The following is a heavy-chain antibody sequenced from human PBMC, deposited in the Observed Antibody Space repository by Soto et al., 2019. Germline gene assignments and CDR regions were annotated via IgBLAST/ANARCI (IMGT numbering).Heavy chain of an antibody. CDR2: INHSGST. V-gene: IGHV4-34*01. CDR3: AREYNIAAAGIAEYFQH. CDR1: GGSFSGYY. D-gene: IGHD6-13*01. Sequence: QVQLQQWGAGLLKPSETLSLTCAVYGGSFSGYYWSWIRQPPGKGLEWIGEINHSGSTNYNPSLKDPVTKSVDTSQDQVSPKLSSVAAADTAVYYCAREYNIAAAGIAEYFQHWGQGTLVTVSS. J-gene: IGHJ1*01.